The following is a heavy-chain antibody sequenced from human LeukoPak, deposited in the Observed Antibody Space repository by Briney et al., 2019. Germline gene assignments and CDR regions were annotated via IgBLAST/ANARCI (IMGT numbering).Heavy chain of an antibody. D-gene: IGHD6-13*01. Sequence: PGGSLRLSCAASGFTFSSYAMHWVRQAPGKGLEYVSAISSNGGSTYYANSVKGRLTISRDNSKNTLYLQMGSLRAEDMAVYYCARDHEQLVLDYWGQGTLVTVSS. J-gene: IGHJ4*02. V-gene: IGHV3-64*01. CDR1: GFTFSSYA. CDR3: ARDHEQLVLDY. CDR2: ISSNGGST.